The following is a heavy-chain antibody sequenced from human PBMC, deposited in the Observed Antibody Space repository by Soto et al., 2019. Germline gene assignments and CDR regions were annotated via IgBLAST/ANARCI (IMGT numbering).Heavy chain of an antibody. CDR1: GVSITSGSYY. CDR3: ARGGYDTSGQTLIGWGPDC. CDR2: SYYSGNT. Sequence: HVQLQESGPGPVTPSQTLSLSCTVSGVSITSGSYYWTWVRQSPGKGLEWIGYSYYSGNTYHNPSLNGRDTISVDTSNNQFSLKLTSVTAADTAVYYCARGGYDTSGQTLIGWGPDCWGQGTLVTVSS. V-gene: IGHV4-30-4*01. D-gene: IGHD3-22*01. J-gene: IGHJ4*02.